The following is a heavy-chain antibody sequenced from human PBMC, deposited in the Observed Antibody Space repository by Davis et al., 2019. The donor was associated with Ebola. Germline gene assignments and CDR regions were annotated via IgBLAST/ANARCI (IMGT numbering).Heavy chain of an antibody. Sequence: SVKVSCKASGYTFTGYYMHWVRQAPGQGLEWMGGIIPVFGTTDYAQNFQGRVTITADRSTSTVYMELSSLRSEDTAVYYCARGGMRLAVAGAYVYDYWGQGGLVTVSS. CDR2: IIPVFGTT. CDR3: ARGGMRLAVAGAYVYDY. CDR1: GYTFTGYY. D-gene: IGHD6-19*01. J-gene: IGHJ4*02. V-gene: IGHV1-69*06.